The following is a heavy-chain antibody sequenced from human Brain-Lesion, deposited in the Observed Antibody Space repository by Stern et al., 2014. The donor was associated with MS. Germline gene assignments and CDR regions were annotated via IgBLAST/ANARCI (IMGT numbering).Heavy chain of an antibody. CDR2: IYYSGFT. D-gene: IGHD1-26*01. CDR3: ARHDSVPRPSQLYSARDRGPGYFDY. V-gene: IGHV4-39*01. J-gene: IGHJ4*02. Sequence: VQLEESGPGLVKPSETLSLTCTVSGGSISSSTYYWAWIRQPPGKGLEWIGNIYYSGFTYYNPSLKSRVTISLDISKNPFFLKLGPGTAADTAIYYCARHDSVPRPSQLYSARDRGPGYFDYWGQGTLVTVSS. CDR1: GGSISSSTYY.